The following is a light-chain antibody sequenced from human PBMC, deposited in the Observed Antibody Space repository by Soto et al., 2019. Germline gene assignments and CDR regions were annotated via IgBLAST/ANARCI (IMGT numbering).Light chain of an antibody. J-gene: IGLJ3*02. Sequence: QSALTQPASVSGSPGQLITISCTGTNSDVGGYDYVSWYQHYPGKAPKLLIYQVNNRPSGVSSRFSGSKSGNTASLTFSGLQAEDEADYYCSSLTSSNTWVFGGGTKLTVL. CDR3: SSLTSSNTWV. CDR2: QVN. V-gene: IGLV2-14*01. CDR1: NSDVGGYDY.